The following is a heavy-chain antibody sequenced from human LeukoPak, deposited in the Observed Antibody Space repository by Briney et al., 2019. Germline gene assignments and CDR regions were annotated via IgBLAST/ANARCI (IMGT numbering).Heavy chain of an antibody. CDR3: ARAGVYRAFDI. CDR2: INPYSRGT. D-gene: IGHD1-26*01. J-gene: IGHJ3*02. CDR1: GYTFTGYY. V-gene: IGHV1-2*02. Sequence: GASVKVSCKASGYTFTGYYTHRVRQAPGQGLEWMGWINPYSRGTNYAQKFQGRVTMTRDTSASTAYMELIRLRSDDTAVYYCARAGVYRAFDIWGQGTMVT.